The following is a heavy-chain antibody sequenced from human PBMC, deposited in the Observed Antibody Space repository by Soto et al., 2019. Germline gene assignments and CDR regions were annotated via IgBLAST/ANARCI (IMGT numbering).Heavy chain of an antibody. CDR3: AKFTMIVVVVSGFDY. D-gene: IGHD3-22*01. Sequence: GGSLRLSCAASGFTFSSYAMSWVRQAPGKGLEWVSAISGSGGSTYYADSVKGRFTVSRDNSKNTLYLQMNSLRAEDTAVYYCAKFTMIVVVVSGFDYWGQGTLVTV. V-gene: IGHV3-23*01. CDR2: ISGSGGST. CDR1: GFTFSSYA. J-gene: IGHJ4*02.